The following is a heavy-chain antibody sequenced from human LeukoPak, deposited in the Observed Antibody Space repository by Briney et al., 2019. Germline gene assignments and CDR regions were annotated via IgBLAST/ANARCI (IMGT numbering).Heavy chain of an antibody. D-gene: IGHD2-15*01. J-gene: IGHJ4*02. V-gene: IGHV4-59*01. Sequence: PPETLSLTCTVSGGSISSYYWSWIRQPPGKGLEWIGYIYYSGSTNYNPSLKSRVTISVDTSKNQFSLKLSSVTAADTAVYYCARGVVDPPRFDYWGQGTLVTVSS. CDR2: IYYSGST. CDR1: GGSISSYY. CDR3: ARGVVDPPRFDY.